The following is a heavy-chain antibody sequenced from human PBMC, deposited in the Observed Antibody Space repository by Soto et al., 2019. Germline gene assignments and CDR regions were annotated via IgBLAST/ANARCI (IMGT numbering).Heavy chain of an antibody. CDR3: AKDRPDTAMDLRYYFDY. J-gene: IGHJ4*02. Sequence: LRLSCAASGFTFSSYGMHWVRQAPGKGLEWVAVISYDGSNKYYADSVKGRFTISRDNSKNTLYLQMNSLRAEDTAVYYCAKDRPDTAMDLRYYFDYWGQGTLVTSPQ. CDR2: ISYDGSNK. D-gene: IGHD5-18*01. CDR1: GFTFSSYG. V-gene: IGHV3-30*18.